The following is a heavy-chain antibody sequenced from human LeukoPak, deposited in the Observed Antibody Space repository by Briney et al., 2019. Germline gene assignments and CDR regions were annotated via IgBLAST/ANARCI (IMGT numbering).Heavy chain of an antibody. J-gene: IGHJ4*02. CDR2: IYYSGST. Sequence: SETLSLTCTVSGGSISSYYWSWIRQPPGKGLEWIGYIYYSGSTNYNPSLKSRVTISVDTSKNQFSLKLSSVTAADTAVYYCARGGDYFDYWGQGTMVTVSS. CDR1: GGSISSYY. V-gene: IGHV4-59*01. CDR3: ARGGDYFDY.